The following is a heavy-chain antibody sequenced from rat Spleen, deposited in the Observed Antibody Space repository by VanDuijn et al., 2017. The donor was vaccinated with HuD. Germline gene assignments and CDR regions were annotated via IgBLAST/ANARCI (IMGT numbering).Heavy chain of an antibody. D-gene: IGHD4-3*01. CDR3: AVAGYGY. CDR1: GFSFSNYY. J-gene: IGHJ3*01. CDR2: ISYDGSST. Sequence: EVQVVESGGGLVQPGRSLKLSCAASGFSFSNYYMTWVRQAPTKGLEWVASISYDGSSTYYRDSVKGRFTISRDNAKSTLYLQMNSLRSEDTATYYCAVAGYGYWGQGTLVAVSS. V-gene: IGHV5-7*01.